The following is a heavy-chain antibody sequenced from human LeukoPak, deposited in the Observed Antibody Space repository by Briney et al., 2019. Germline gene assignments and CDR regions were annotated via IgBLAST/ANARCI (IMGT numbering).Heavy chain of an antibody. CDR3: TRHYCSGGSCYISGFDY. CDR1: GFTFSGSA. J-gene: IGHJ4*02. CDR2: IRSKANSYAT. V-gene: IGHV3-73*01. D-gene: IGHD2-15*01. Sequence: GGSLRLSCAASGFTFSGSAMHWVRQASGKGLEWVGRIRSKANSYATAYAASVKGRFTISRDDSKNTAYLQMNSMKSEDTAVYYCTRHYCSGGSCYISGFDYWGQGTLVTVSS.